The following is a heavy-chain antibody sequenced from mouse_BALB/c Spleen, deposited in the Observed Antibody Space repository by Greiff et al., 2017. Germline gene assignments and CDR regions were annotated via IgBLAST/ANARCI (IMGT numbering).Heavy chain of an antibody. Sequence: QVQLQQSGPGLVAPSQSLSITCTVSGFSLTSYGVHWVRQPPGKGLEWLGVIWAGGSTNYNSALMSRLSISKDNSKSQIFLKMNSLQTDDTAMYYCAKAYDGNYGAMDYWGQGTSVTVSS. V-gene: IGHV2-9*02. CDR1: GFSLTSYG. D-gene: IGHD2-10*01. CDR3: AKAYDGNYGAMDY. CDR2: IWAGGST. J-gene: IGHJ4*01.